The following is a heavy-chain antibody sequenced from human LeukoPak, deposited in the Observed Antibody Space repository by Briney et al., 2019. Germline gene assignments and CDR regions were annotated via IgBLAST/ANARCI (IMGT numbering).Heavy chain of an antibody. D-gene: IGHD6-19*01. CDR3: ARGSGAEGYFDY. CDR1: GFTFSSYA. V-gene: IGHV3-21*01. CDR2: ISSSNNYI. Sequence: GGSLRLSCAASGFTFSSYAMNWVRQAPGKGLEWVSSISSSNNYIYYADSVKGRFAISRDNTKNSLYLQMNSLRAEDTAVYSCARGSGAEGYFDYWGQGTLVTVSS. J-gene: IGHJ4*02.